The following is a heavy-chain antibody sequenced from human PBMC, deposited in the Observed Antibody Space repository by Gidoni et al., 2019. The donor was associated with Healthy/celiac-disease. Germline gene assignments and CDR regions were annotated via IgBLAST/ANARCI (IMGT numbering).Heavy chain of an antibody. Sequence: EVQLVESGGGLVQPGRSLRLSCTASGFTFGDYAMSWFRQAPGKGLEWVGFIRSKAYGGTTEYAASVKGRFTISRDDSKSIAYLQMNSLKTEDTAVYYCTHVYYYDSSGYNFDYWGQGTLVTVSS. D-gene: IGHD3-22*01. V-gene: IGHV3-49*03. CDR1: GFTFGDYA. J-gene: IGHJ4*02. CDR2: IRSKAYGGTT. CDR3: THVYYYDSSGYNFDY.